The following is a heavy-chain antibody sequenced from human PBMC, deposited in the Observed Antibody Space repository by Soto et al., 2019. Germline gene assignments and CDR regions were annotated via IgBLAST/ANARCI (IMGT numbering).Heavy chain of an antibody. CDR2: TDYSGNT. J-gene: IGHJ4*02. D-gene: IGHD6-19*01. CDR1: SDSISSYY. CDR3: ARAVGDPLYYLDY. V-gene: IGHV4-59*08. Sequence: QVQLQESGPGLVRPSETLSLTCTVSSDSISSYYWIWIRQSPGKGLEWIGYTDYSGNTNYNPSLKSRVTISGDTSKNQFSLSLSSVTAPDTAVYYCARAVGDPLYYLDYWGQGTLVTVSS.